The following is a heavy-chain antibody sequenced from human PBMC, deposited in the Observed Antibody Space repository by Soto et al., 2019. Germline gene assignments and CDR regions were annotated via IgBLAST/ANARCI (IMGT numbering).Heavy chain of an antibody. CDR1: GFTFSSYG. CDR2: IWYDGSNK. V-gene: IGHV3-33*01. J-gene: IGHJ6*02. D-gene: IGHD1-1*01. CDR3: ARGTTRAYYYYGMDV. Sequence: VQLVESGGGVVQPGRSLRLSCAASGFTFSSYGMHWVRQAPGKGLEWVAVIWYDGSNKYYADSVKGRFTISRDNSKNTLYLQMNSLRAEDTAVYYCARGTTRAYYYYGMDVWGQGTTVTVSS.